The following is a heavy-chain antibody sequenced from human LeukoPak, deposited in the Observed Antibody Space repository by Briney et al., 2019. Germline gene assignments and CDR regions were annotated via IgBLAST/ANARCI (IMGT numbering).Heavy chain of an antibody. J-gene: IGHJ4*02. Sequence: GGSLRLSCAASGFTFSSYEMNWVRQAPGKGLEWVSYISSSGSIIYYADFVKGRFTISRDNAKNSLYLQMNSLRAEDTAVYYCARDRGGSGPTTTDYWGQGTLVTVSS. D-gene: IGHD6-19*01. V-gene: IGHV3-48*03. CDR1: GFTFSSYE. CDR2: ISSSGSII. CDR3: ARDRGGSGPTTTDY.